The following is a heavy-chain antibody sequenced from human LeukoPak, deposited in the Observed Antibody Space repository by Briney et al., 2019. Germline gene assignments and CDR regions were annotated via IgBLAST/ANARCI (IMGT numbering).Heavy chain of an antibody. CDR2: IYYSGNT. CDR1: GGSISSSSYY. V-gene: IGHV4-39*07. CDR3: ARRAGAYSHPYDY. Sequence: SETLSLTCTVSGGSISSSSYYWGWIRQPPGKGLEWIGSIYYSGNTYYNPSLKSRVTMSVDTSKNQFSLRLSSVTAADTAVYYCARRAGAYSHPYDYWGQGTLVTVSS. J-gene: IGHJ4*02. D-gene: IGHD4/OR15-4a*01.